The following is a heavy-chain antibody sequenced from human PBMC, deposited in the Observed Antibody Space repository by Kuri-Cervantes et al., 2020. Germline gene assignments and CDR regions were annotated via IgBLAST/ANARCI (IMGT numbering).Heavy chain of an antibody. CDR3: ARIGYYGSGSLDY. J-gene: IGHJ4*02. CDR2: ISYDGSNK. CDR1: GFTFSSYA. D-gene: IGHD3-10*01. V-gene: IGHV3-30-3*01. Sequence: GGSLRLSCAASGFTFSSYAMHWVRQAPGKGLEWVAVISYDGSNKYYAGSVKGRFTISRDNSKNTLYLQMNSLRAEDTAVYYCARIGYYGSGSLDYWGQGTLVTVSS.